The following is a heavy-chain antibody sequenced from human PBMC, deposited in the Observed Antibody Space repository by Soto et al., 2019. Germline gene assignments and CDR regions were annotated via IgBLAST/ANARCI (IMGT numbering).Heavy chain of an antibody. D-gene: IGHD3-10*01. V-gene: IGHV1-24*01. CDR1: GYTLTGLS. Sequence: ASVKISCKVSGYTLTGLSMHWLRQATGKGLEWMGGFDPEDGETIYAQRFQGRVTMTEDTSTDTAYMELSSLRSEDTAVYYCATSYGSGRYFYSPLDYRGQGTLVTVSS. CDR2: FDPEDGET. J-gene: IGHJ4*02. CDR3: ATSYGSGRYFYSPLDY.